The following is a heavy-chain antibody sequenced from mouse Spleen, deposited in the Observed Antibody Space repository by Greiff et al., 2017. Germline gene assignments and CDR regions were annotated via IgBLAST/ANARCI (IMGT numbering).Heavy chain of an antibody. CDR1: GYTFTSYW. V-gene: IGHV1-69*01. D-gene: IGHD4-1*02. Sequence: QVQLQQPGAELVMPGASVKLSCKASGYTFTSYWMHWVKQRPGQGLEWIGEIDPSDSYTNYNQKFKGKATLTVDKSSSTAYMQLSSLTSEDSAVYYCAINWDTDYWGQGTTLTVSS. CDR2: IDPSDSYT. J-gene: IGHJ2*01. CDR3: AINWDTDY.